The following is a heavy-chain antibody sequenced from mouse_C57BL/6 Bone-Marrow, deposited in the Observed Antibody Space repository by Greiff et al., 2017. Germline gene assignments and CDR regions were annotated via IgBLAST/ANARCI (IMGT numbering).Heavy chain of an antibody. V-gene: IGHV5-4*01. J-gene: IGHJ4*01. CDR2: ISDGGSYT. CDR1: GFTFSSYA. CDR3: ARENFDYEYYYAMDY. Sequence: DVKLVESGGGLVKPGGSLKLSCAASGFTFSSYAMSWVRQTPEKRLEWVATISDGGSYTYYPDNVKGRFTISRDNAKNNLYLQMSHLKSEDTAMYYCARENFDYEYYYAMDYWGQGTSVTVSS. D-gene: IGHD2-4*01.